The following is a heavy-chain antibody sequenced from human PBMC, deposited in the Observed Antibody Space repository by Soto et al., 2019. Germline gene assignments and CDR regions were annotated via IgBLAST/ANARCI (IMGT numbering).Heavy chain of an antibody. D-gene: IGHD3-3*01. Sequence: ASVKVSCKASGGTFSSYAISWVRQAPGQGLEWMGGIIPIFGTANYAQKFQGRVTITADESTSTAYMELSSLRSEDTAVYYCASFGVVILDYYYGMDVWGQGTTVTVSS. J-gene: IGHJ6*02. V-gene: IGHV1-69*13. CDR3: ASFGVVILDYYYGMDV. CDR1: GGTFSSYA. CDR2: IIPIFGTA.